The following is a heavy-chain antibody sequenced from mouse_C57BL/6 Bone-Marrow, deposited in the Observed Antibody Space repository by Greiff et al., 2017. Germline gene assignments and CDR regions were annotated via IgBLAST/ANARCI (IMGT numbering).Heavy chain of an antibody. D-gene: IGHD1-1*01. CDR1: GYTFTDYY. CDR2: INPYNGGT. J-gene: IGHJ2*01. CDR3: ARSSSYGSSPFDY. V-gene: IGHV1-19*01. Sequence: EVQLQQSGPVLVKPGASVKMSCKASGYTFTDYYMNWVKQSHGKSHEWIGVINPYNGGTSYNQKFKGKATLTVDKSSSTAYMELNSLTSEDSAVYYCARSSSYGSSPFDYWGQGTTLTVSS.